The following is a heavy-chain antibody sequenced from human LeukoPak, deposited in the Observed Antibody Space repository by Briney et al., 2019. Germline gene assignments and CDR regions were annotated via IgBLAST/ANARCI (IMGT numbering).Heavy chain of an antibody. V-gene: IGHV1-24*01. Sequence: ASVKVSYKVSGYTLTELSMHWVRQAPGKGGEGMGGFDPKDGETIYAQKFQGRVTMTEDTSTDTAYMELSSLKSEDTAVYYCATFSDYGDYHFAYWGQGTLVTVSS. J-gene: IGHJ4*02. CDR1: GYTLTELS. CDR3: ATFSDYGDYHFAY. CDR2: FDPKDGET. D-gene: IGHD4-17*01.